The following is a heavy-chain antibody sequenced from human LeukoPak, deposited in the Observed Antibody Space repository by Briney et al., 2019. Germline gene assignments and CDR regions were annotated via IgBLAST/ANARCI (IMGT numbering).Heavy chain of an antibody. V-gene: IGHV4-31*03. CDR3: AGLIVGATPNWFDP. CDR1: GGSISSSGYH. J-gene: IGHJ5*02. D-gene: IGHD1-26*01. Sequence: PSQTLSLTCTVSGGSISSSGYHWSWIRQPPGKGLEWIAYIHHSGDTSYNPSLKGRLSISVGTSNNQFSLRLSSVTAADTAVYYCAGLIVGATPNWFDPWGQGTLVTVSS. CDR2: IHHSGDT.